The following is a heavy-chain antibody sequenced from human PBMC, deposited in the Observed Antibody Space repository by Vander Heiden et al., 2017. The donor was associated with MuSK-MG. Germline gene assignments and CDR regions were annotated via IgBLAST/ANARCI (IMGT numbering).Heavy chain of an antibody. CDR3: ARLSYAVSNWFDP. D-gene: IGHD1-20*01. V-gene: IGHV4-39*01. Sequence: QLQLQESGPGLVKPSETLSLTCTVSGGSISSSSYYWGWIRQPPGKGLEWIGSIYYSGSTYYNPALKSRVTISVDTSKNQFSLKLSSVTAADTAVYYFARLSYAVSNWFDPWGQGTLVTVSS. J-gene: IGHJ5*02. CDR2: IYYSGST. CDR1: GGSISSSSYY.